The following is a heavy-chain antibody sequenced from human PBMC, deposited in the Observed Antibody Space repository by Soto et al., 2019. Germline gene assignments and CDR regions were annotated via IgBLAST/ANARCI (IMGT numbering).Heavy chain of an antibody. D-gene: IGHD1-7*01. CDR1: GGSITSYR. CDR2: INTSGNT. Sequence: SETLSLTCNVSGGSITSYRWSWIRQSAGKGLEWIGRINTSGNTHYNPSLKSRVTVSIDTSQNQFFLTVTSVTAADSAVYYCARESGDNWDYEAYWGQGTPVTSPQ. V-gene: IGHV4-4*07. J-gene: IGHJ4*02. CDR3: ARESGDNWDYEAY.